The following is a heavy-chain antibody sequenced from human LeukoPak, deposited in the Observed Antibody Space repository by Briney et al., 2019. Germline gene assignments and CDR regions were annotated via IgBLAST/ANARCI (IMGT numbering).Heavy chain of an antibody. CDR3: VRAVAGTFY. CDR1: GGSISSYY. CDR2: IYYSGST. Sequence: SETLSLTCTVSGGSISSYYWSWIRQPPGKGLEWIGYIYYSGSTNYNPSLKSRVTISVDTSKNQFSLKLSSVTAADTAVYYCVRAVAGTFYWGQGTLVTVSS. V-gene: IGHV4-59*01. J-gene: IGHJ4*02. D-gene: IGHD6-19*01.